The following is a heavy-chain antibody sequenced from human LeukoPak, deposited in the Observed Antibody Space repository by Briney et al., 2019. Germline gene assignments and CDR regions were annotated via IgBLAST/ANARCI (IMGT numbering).Heavy chain of an antibody. CDR2: ISSSGSTR. D-gene: IGHD6-19*01. CDR1: GFTFSDYY. V-gene: IGHV3-11*04. Sequence: GGSLRLSCAASGFTFSDYYMSWIRQAPGKGPEWISFISSSGSTRYYADSVKGRFTISRDTTKNSLYLQMISLRADDTAVYYCARDLRAVAGSLFDPWGQGTLVTVSS. J-gene: IGHJ5*02. CDR3: ARDLRAVAGSLFDP.